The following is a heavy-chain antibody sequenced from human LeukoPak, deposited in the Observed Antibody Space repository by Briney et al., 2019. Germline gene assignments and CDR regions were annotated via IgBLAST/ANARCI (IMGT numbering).Heavy chain of an antibody. V-gene: IGHV4-34*01. D-gene: IGHD1-26*01. CDR3: VRGGVVATTTPDWYFDL. J-gene: IGHJ2*01. Sequence: SSETLSLTCAISGGSFSGYYWSWIRQPPGKGLEWIGEINHSASTNYNPSLKSRVTISVDTSKNQFSLKLSSVTAADTAVSYCVRGGVVATTTPDWYFDLWGRGTLVTVSS. CDR1: GGSFSGYY. CDR2: INHSAST.